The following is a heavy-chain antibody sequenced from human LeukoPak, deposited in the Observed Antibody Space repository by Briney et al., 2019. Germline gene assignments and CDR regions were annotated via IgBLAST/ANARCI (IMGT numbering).Heavy chain of an antibody. CDR3: ARGFYYGSGSSQH. CDR1: GESFSGYY. V-gene: IGHV4-34*01. Sequence: SETLSLTCAVYGESFSGYYWNWIRQPPGKGLEWIGEINHSGSTNYNPSLKSRVTISVDTPKNQFSLKLSSVTAADTAAYYCARGFYYGSGSSQHWGQGTLVTVSS. D-gene: IGHD3-10*01. CDR2: INHSGST. J-gene: IGHJ1*01.